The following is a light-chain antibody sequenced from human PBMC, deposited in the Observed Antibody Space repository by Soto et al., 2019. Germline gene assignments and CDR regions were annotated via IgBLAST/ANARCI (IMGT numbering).Light chain of an antibody. J-gene: IGLJ1*01. CDR1: SSDVGGYNY. CDR2: DVS. CDR3: TSYTSSSTYV. V-gene: IGLV2-14*01. Sequence: QSVLTQPASVSGSPGQSITISCTGTSSDVGGYNYVSWYQQHPGKVPKLMIYDVSNRPSGVSNRFSGSKSGNTASLTISGLQAEDGADYYCTSYTSSSTYVFGIGTKVTVL.